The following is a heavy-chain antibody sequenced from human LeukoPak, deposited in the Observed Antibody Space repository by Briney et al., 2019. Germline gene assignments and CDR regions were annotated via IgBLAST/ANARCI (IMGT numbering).Heavy chain of an antibody. J-gene: IGHJ4*02. CDR3: ARASSGYYYFDY. Sequence: ASVKVSCKASGYTFTGNHMHWVRQAPGQGLEWMGIINPSGDSTSYAQKFQGRVTMTRDTSTSTVYMELSSLRSEDTAVYYCARASSGYYYFDYWGQGTLVTVSS. D-gene: IGHD3-22*01. CDR1: GYTFTGNH. CDR2: INPSGDST. V-gene: IGHV1-46*01.